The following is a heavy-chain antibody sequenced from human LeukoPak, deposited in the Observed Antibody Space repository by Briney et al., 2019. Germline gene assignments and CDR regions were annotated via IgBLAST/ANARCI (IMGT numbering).Heavy chain of an antibody. J-gene: IGHJ5*02. V-gene: IGHV1-18*01. CDR1: GGTFSSYA. Sequence: ASVKVSCKASGGTFSSYAITWVRQAPGQGLEWMGWSSPYNGKTNYAQKFQGRVTMTTDTSTNTAYMELRSLRSDDTAVYYCARGGIDIVTVPVSNWFDPWGQGTLVTVSS. CDR2: SSPYNGKT. CDR3: ARGGIDIVTVPVSNWFDP. D-gene: IGHD2/OR15-2a*01.